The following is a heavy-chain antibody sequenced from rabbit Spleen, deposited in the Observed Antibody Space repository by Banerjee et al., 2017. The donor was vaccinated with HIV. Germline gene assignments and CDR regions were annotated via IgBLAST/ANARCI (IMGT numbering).Heavy chain of an antibody. J-gene: IGHJ4*01. Sequence: QEQLVESGGGLVKPGASLTLTCTASGFTISSTYYMCWVRQAPGKGLEWIACIYGGSSGSTYYASWAKGRFTISKTSSTTVTLQMTGLTGADTATYFCARNYNSGSAAWPFNLWGPGTLVTVS. CDR1: GFTISSTYY. CDR2: IYGGSSGST. D-gene: IGHD7-1*01. V-gene: IGHV1S45*01. CDR3: ARNYNSGSAAWPFNL.